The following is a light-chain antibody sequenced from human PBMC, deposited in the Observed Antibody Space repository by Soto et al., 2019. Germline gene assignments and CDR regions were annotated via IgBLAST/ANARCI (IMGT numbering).Light chain of an antibody. CDR3: QQYNSYLRT. CDR2: KAP. J-gene: IGKJ1*01. CDR1: QSISSW. V-gene: IGKV1-5*03. Sequence: DIQMTQSPSTLSASVGDRVTITCRASQSISSWLAWYQQKPGKAPKLLIYKAPSLESGVPSRFSGSGSGTEFTLTISSLQPDDFATYYCQQYNSYLRTLGQGTKVDTK.